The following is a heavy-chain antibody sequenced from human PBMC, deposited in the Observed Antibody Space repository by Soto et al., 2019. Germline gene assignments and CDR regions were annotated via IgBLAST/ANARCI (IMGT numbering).Heavy chain of an antibody. CDR2: ISGSGGSP. CDR3: AKARCTTTDCYVPDY. Sequence: GESLRLSCAASGFSFRTYTMSWVRQAPGKGLEWLSVISGSGGSPSYADSVQGRFVISRDNARNTLYLHMNSLRAEDTAMYYCAKARCTTTDCYVPDYWGRGTLVTAPQ. D-gene: IGHD1-26*01. J-gene: IGHJ4*02. CDR1: GFSFRTYT. V-gene: IGHV3-23*01.